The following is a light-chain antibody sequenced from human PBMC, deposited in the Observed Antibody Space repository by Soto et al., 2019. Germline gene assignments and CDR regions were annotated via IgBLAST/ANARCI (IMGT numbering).Light chain of an antibody. J-gene: IGKJ4*01. V-gene: IGKV1-5*01. CDR2: DAS. CDR3: QLYNSYSLN. Sequence: DIQMTQSHSTMSASVGDRVTITCRASQSISSWLAWYQQKPGKAPKLLIYDASSLESGVPSRFSGSISGTEFTLTISSLHPDDFATYPFQLYNSYSLNFGGGTKVEIK. CDR1: QSISSW.